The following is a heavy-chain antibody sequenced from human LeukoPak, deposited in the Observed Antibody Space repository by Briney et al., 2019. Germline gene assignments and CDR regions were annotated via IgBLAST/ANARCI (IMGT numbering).Heavy chain of an antibody. CDR1: GGSISSYY. D-gene: IGHD2-2*01. V-gene: IGHV4-59*01. CDR3: AQLLSGSDAFDI. J-gene: IGHJ3*02. CDR2: IYYSGST. Sequence: SETLSLTCTVSGGSISSYYWSWIRQPPGKGLEWIGYIYYSGSTNYNPSLKSRVTISVDTSKNQFSLKLSSVTAADTAVYYCAQLLSGSDAFDIWGQGTMVTVSS.